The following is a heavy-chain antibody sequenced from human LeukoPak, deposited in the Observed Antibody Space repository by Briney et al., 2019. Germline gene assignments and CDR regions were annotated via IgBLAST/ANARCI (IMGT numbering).Heavy chain of an antibody. CDR2: ISAYNGNT. J-gene: IGHJ4*02. Sequence: GASVTVSCKASGYTFTSYGITWVRQAPGQGLEWMGCISAYNGNTNYAQKLQGRVTMTTDTSTSTAYMELRSLRSDDTAIYYCAREDSDYGDYIRLDYWGQGTLVTVSS. CDR1: GYTFTSYG. D-gene: IGHD4-17*01. V-gene: IGHV1-18*04. CDR3: AREDSDYGDYIRLDY.